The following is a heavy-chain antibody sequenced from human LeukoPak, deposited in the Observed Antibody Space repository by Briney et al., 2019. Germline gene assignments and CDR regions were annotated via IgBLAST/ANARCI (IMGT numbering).Heavy chain of an antibody. V-gene: IGHV3-72*01. Sequence: GGSLRLSCAASGFTFSNAWMSWVRQAPGKGLEWVGRTKNKANSYTTQYAASVKGRFTISRDDSKNSLYLQMNSLKTEDTAVYYCARGSSGVTISSYGMDVWGKGTTVTVSS. D-gene: IGHD3-9*01. CDR2: TKNKANSYTT. J-gene: IGHJ6*04. CDR3: ARGSSGVTISSYGMDV. CDR1: GFTFSNAW.